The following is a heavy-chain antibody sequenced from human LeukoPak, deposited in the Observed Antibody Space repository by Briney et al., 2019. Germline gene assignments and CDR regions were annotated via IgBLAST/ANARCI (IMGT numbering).Heavy chain of an antibody. Sequence: SETLSLTCTVSGDSVSSSYWSWIRQPAGKRMEWIGRIFASGETNYNPSLKTRVNMSRDTSKNQFSLKLSSVTAADAAVYYCARLPYYDYAWGSGRSYFDYWGQGTLVTVSS. CDR2: IFASGET. J-gene: IGHJ4*02. V-gene: IGHV4-4*07. CDR3: ARLPYYDYAWGSGRSYFDY. D-gene: IGHD3-16*01. CDR1: GDSVSSSY.